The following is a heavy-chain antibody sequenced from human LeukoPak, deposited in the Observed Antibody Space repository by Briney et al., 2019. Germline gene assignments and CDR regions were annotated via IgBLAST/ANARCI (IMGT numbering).Heavy chain of an antibody. Sequence: ASVKVSCKASGYTFISYGMSWVRQAPGQGLEWMGWISAYNGNTNYTQKLQGKVTMTTDTSTSTAYMELRSLRSDDTAVYYCGRDYHLGGMDVWGQGTTVTVSS. CDR2: ISAYNGNT. CDR1: GYTFISYG. CDR3: GRDYHLGGMDV. D-gene: IGHD3-3*02. J-gene: IGHJ6*02. V-gene: IGHV1-18*01.